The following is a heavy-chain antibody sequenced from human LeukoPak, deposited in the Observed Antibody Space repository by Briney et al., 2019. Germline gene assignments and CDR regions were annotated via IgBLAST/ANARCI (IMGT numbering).Heavy chain of an antibody. CDR1: GYTFTSYD. CDR2: MNPNSGNT. J-gene: IGHJ4*02. Sequence: ASVKVSCKASGYTFTSYDINWVRQATGQGLEWMGRMNPNSGNTGYAQKFQGRVTITRNTSISTAYMELSSLRSEDTAAYYCARGGFYGSSSSSGAFDYWGQGTLVTVSS. D-gene: IGHD6-6*01. V-gene: IGHV1-8*03. CDR3: ARGGFYGSSSSSGAFDY.